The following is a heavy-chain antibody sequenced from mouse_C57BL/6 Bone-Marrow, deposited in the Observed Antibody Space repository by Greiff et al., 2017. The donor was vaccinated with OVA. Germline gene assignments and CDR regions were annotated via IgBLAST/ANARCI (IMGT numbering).Heavy chain of an antibody. Sequence: EVKLVESGGGLVKPGGSLKLSCAATGFTFSDYGMHWVRQAPEKGLEWVAYISSGSSTIYYADTVKGRFTISRDNAKNTLFLQMTSLRSEDTAMYYCASHYYGSSYDAMDYWGQGTSVTVSS. D-gene: IGHD1-1*01. CDR2: ISSGSSTI. CDR1: GFTFSDYG. J-gene: IGHJ4*01. CDR3: ASHYYGSSYDAMDY. V-gene: IGHV5-17*01.